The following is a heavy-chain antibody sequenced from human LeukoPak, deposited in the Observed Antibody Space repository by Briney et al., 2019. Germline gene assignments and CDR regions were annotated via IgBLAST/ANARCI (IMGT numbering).Heavy chain of an antibody. V-gene: IGHV1-2*02. Sequence: GASVKVSCKASGYTFTGYYMHWVRQAPGQGLEWMGWINPNSGVTNYAQKFQGRVTMTRDTSIRAAYMELSRLRADDTAVYYCARGPDGYGDAFDIWGEGTMVTVSS. CDR3: ARGPDGYGDAFDI. CDR2: INPNSGVT. D-gene: IGHD5-24*01. J-gene: IGHJ3*02. CDR1: GYTFTGYY.